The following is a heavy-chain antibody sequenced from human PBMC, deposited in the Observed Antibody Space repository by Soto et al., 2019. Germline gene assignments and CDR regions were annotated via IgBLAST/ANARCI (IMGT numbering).Heavy chain of an antibody. Sequence: SETLSLTCTVSGGSISSYYWSWIRQPPGKGLEWIGYIYYSGSTNYNPSLKSRVTISVDTSKNQFSLKLSSVTAADTAVYYCARGEAYYYDSSGYSYDYWGQGTLVTAPQ. CDR3: ARGEAYYYDSSGYSYDY. V-gene: IGHV4-59*01. D-gene: IGHD3-22*01. CDR2: IYYSGST. J-gene: IGHJ4*02. CDR1: GGSISSYY.